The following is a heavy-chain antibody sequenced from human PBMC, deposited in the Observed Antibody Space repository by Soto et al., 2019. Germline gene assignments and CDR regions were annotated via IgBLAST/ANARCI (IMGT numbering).Heavy chain of an antibody. D-gene: IGHD2-21*02. CDR3: ARGQMTSTY. CDR1: GFIFSTYA. J-gene: IGHJ4*02. Sequence: GSLRLSCAASGFIFSTYAMSWVRQAPGKGLEWVSTISTSGGSTHYADSVTGRFTISRDNTRSTLYLQMNSLRVDDTAVYYCARGQMTSTYWGQGSLVTVS. CDR2: ISTSGGST. V-gene: IGHV3-23*01.